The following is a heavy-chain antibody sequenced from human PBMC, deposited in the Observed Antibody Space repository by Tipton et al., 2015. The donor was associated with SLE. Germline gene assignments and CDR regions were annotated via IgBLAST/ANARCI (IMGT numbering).Heavy chain of an antibody. CDR2: IYYSGRT. J-gene: IGHJ5*02. CDR3: ASSRGWVVASLHP. D-gene: IGHD2-15*01. CDR1: GGSISSGDYY. Sequence: LRLSCTVSGGSISSGDYYWSWIRQPPGKGLEWIGYIYYSGRTYYNPSLKSRVSISVDTSKNQVSLQLSSVTAADTAVYYCASSRGWVVASLHPWGQGTLVTVSS. V-gene: IGHV4-30-4*01.